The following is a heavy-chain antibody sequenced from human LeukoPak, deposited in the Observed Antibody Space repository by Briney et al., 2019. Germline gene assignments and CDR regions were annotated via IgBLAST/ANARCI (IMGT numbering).Heavy chain of an antibody. V-gene: IGHV4-38-2*01. CDR1: GYSISSGYY. CDR2: IYEGGST. Sequence: PSETLSLTCAVSGYSISSGYYWGWIRQPPGKGLEWIGSIYEGGSTYYNPSLKSRVTISVDTSKNQFSLKVSSVTAADTAVYYCARRGSGWHFEYWGQGTLVTVSS. CDR3: ARRGSGWHFEY. J-gene: IGHJ4*02. D-gene: IGHD6-19*01.